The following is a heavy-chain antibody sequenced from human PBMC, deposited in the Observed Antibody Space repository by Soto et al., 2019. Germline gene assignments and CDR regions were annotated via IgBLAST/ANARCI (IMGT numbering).Heavy chain of an antibody. D-gene: IGHD3-16*01. J-gene: IGHJ4*02. V-gene: IGHV1-8*01. CDR1: GYTFTSYD. CDR2: MNPNSGNT. CDR3: ARGAYDYIWGSYTPPDY. Sequence: ASVKVSCKASGYTFTSYDINWVRQATGQGLEWMGWMNPNSGNTGYAQKFQGRVTMTRNTSISTAYMELSSLRSEDTAVYYCARGAYDYIWGSYTPPDYWGQGTLVTVSS.